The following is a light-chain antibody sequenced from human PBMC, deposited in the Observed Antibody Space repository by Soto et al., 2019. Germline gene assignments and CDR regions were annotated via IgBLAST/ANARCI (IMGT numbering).Light chain of an antibody. CDR2: GAS. CDR1: QSVNIY. CDR3: QQYNTYST. Sequence: EIVMTQSPATLSVSPGERATLSCRASQSVNIYLAWYQQKPGQAPRLLIFGASSRATGIPARFSGSGSGTEFNLTISSLQSDDFATYYCQQYNTYSTFGQGTRLEIK. V-gene: IGKV3D-15*01. J-gene: IGKJ5*01.